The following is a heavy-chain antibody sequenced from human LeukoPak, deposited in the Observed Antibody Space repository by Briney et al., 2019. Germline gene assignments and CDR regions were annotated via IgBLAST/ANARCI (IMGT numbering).Heavy chain of an antibody. CDR1: GFTFSSYA. CDR3: ARDNAPKIAAAGTGYYYGMDV. D-gene: IGHD6-13*01. CDR2: ISGSGGST. Sequence: GGSLRLSCAASGFTFSSYAMSWVRQAPGKGLEWVSAISGSGGSTYYADSVKGRFTISRDNSENTLYLQMNSLRAEDTAVYYCARDNAPKIAAAGTGYYYGMDVWGQGTTVTVSS. J-gene: IGHJ6*02. V-gene: IGHV3-23*01.